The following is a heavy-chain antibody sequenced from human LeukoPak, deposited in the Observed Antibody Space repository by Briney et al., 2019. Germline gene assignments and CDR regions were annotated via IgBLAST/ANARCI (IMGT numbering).Heavy chain of an antibody. Sequence: GGSLRLSCAASGFTFSSYAMTWVRQAPGKGLEWVSGISGSGGSTYYADSVKGRFTISRDNSKNTLYLQMNSLRAEDTAVYYCAEERRGENVWGSYRDAFDMWGQGTMVTVSS. CDR3: AEERRGENVWGSYRDAFDM. CDR2: ISGSGGST. D-gene: IGHD3-16*02. V-gene: IGHV3-23*01. J-gene: IGHJ3*02. CDR1: GFTFSSYA.